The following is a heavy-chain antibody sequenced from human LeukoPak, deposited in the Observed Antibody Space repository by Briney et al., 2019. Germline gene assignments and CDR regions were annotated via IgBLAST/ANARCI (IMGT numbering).Heavy chain of an antibody. J-gene: IGHJ4*02. CDR2: MNPNSGNT. CDR1: GYTFTSYG. Sequence: ASVKVSCKASGYTFTSYGINWVRQATGQGLEWMGWMNPNSGNTGYAQKFQGRVTMTRNTSISTAYMELSSLRSEDTAVYYCASSWEGYYYDSSGYYYSSEYWGQGTLVTVSS. CDR3: ASSWEGYYYDSSGYYYSSEY. V-gene: IGHV1-8*01. D-gene: IGHD3-22*01.